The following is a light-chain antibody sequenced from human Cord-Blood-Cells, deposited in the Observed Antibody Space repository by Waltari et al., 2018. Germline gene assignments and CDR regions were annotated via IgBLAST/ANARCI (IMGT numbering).Light chain of an antibody. Sequence: EIVLTQSPATLSLSPGERATLSCRASQSVSSYLAWYQQKPGQAPRLLIYDASNRATGIPARFSGSGSGTDFTLTISSLEPEDCAVDYCQQRSNWLTWTFGQGTKVEIK. CDR3: QQRSNWLTWT. V-gene: IGKV3-11*01. CDR1: QSVSSY. J-gene: IGKJ1*01. CDR2: DAS.